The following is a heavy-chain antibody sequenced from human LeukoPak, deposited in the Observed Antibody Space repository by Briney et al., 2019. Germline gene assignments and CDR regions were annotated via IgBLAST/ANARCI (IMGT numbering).Heavy chain of an antibody. CDR3: AKDIYSAALSSVDY. CDR2: ISYNSANI. V-gene: IGHV3-9*01. CDR1: GFIFDDYA. J-gene: IGHJ4*02. Sequence: GRSLRLSCAASGFIFDDYAMHWVRQAPGKGLEWVSGISYNSANIGYADSVKGRSTISRDNARNSLYLQMNSLRAEDTALYYCAKDIYSAALSSVDYWGQGTLVTVSS. D-gene: IGHD6-13*01.